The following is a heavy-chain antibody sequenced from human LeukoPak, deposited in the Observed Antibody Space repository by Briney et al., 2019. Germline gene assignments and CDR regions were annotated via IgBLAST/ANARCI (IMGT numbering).Heavy chain of an antibody. Sequence: GASVKVSCKASGYTFTSYYMHWVRQAPGQGLEWMGIINPSGGSTSYAQKFQSRVTMTRDTSTSTVYMELSSLRSEDTAVYYCARDAGARSYYDSSGSPIGYWGQGTLVTVSS. CDR3: ARDAGARSYYDSSGSPIGY. CDR1: GYTFTSYY. CDR2: INPSGGST. J-gene: IGHJ4*02. V-gene: IGHV1-46*01. D-gene: IGHD3-22*01.